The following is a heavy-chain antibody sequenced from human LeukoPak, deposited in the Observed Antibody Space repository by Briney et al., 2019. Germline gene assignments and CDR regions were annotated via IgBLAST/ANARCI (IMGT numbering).Heavy chain of an antibody. CDR1: GYTFTSYA. Sequence: ASVKVSCKASGYTFTSYAMHWVRQAPGQRLEWMGWINAGNGNTKYSQKFQGRVTITRDTSASTAYMELSSLRSEDTAVYYCARRDGSPYYYYGMDVWGQGTTVTVSS. J-gene: IGHJ6*02. V-gene: IGHV1-3*01. CDR2: INAGNGNT. D-gene: IGHD5-24*01. CDR3: ARRDGSPYYYYGMDV.